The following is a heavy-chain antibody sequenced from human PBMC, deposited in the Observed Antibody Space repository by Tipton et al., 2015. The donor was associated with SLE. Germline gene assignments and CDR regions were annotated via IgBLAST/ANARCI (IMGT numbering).Heavy chain of an antibody. J-gene: IGHJ6*03. CDR2: INHSGST. V-gene: IGHV4-34*01. CDR1: GGSFSGYY. Sequence: TLSLICADYGGSFSGYYWNWIRQPPGKGLEWIGEINHSGSTNYNPSLKSRVTISVDTSKNQFSLKLSSVTAADTAVYYCARARSDDNFWNDYFYYYYFMDVWGKGATVTVS. CDR3: ARARSDDNFWNDYFYYYYFMDV. D-gene: IGHD3-3*01.